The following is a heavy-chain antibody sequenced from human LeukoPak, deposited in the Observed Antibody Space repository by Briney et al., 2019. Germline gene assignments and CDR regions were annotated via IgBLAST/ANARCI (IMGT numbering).Heavy chain of an antibody. V-gene: IGHV3-23*01. CDR1: GFTFSSYA. D-gene: IGHD1-26*01. CDR3: AKIGPPEATQSGHPIDY. CDR2: ISGSGGST. Sequence: PGGSLRLSCAASGFTFSSYAMSWVRQAPGKGLEWVSAISGSGGSTYYADSVRGRFTISRDNSKNTLYLQMNSLRAEDTAVYYCAKIGPPEATQSGHPIDYWGQGTLVTVSS. J-gene: IGHJ4*02.